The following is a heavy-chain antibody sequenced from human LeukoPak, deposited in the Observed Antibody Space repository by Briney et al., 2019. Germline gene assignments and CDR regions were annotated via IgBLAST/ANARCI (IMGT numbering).Heavy chain of an antibody. CDR1: GFTFSSYS. CDR3: AREGRESPFDY. D-gene: IGHD3-10*01. V-gene: IGHV3-21*01. J-gene: IGHJ4*02. CDR2: ISSSSSYI. Sequence: GGSLRLSCAASGFTFSSYSMNWVRQAPGKGLEWVSSISSSSSYIYYADSVKGRFTISRDTAKNSLYLQMNSLRAENTAVYYCAREGRESPFDYWGQGTLVTVSS.